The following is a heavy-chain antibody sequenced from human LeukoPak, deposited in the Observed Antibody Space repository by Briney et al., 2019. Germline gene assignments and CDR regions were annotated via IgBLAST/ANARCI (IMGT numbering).Heavy chain of an antibody. CDR2: ISGSGGST. CDR3: AKDITAVAGFDD. V-gene: IGHV3-23*01. CDR1: GFTFSTYA. J-gene: IGHJ4*02. Sequence: GGSLRLSCAASGFTFSTYAMHWVRQAPGKGLEWVSAISGSGGSTYYADSVKGRFTISRDNSKNTLYLQMNSLRAEDTAVYYCAKDITAVAGFDDWGQGTLVTVSS. D-gene: IGHD6-19*01.